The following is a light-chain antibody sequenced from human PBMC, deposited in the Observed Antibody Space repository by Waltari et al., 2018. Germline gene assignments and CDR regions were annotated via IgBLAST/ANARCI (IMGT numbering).Light chain of an antibody. V-gene: IGLV1-47*01. Sequence: QSVLTQPPSASGTPGQRVTISCSGSSSNIGSNYVYWYQQLPGTAPKLLNYRNNRRPSGVPDRFAGAKSGTSASLAISGLRSEDEADYYCAAWDDSLSGVVVGGGTKLTVL. CDR2: RNN. J-gene: IGLJ2*01. CDR3: AAWDDSLSGVV. CDR1: SSNIGSNY.